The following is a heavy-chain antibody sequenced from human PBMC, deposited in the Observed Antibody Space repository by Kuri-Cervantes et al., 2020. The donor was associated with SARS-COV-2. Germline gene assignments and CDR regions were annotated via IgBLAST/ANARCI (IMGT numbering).Heavy chain of an antibody. CDR3: ASSPLEPSSSSEYYYYYMDV. Sequence: SCAVYGGSFSGYYWSWIRQPPGKGLEWIGEINHSGSTNYNPSLKSRVTISVDTSKNQFSLKLSSVTAEDTAVYYCASSPLEPSSSSEYYYYYMDVWGKGTTVTVSS. V-gene: IGHV4-34*01. CDR1: GGSFSGYY. CDR2: INHSGST. J-gene: IGHJ6*03. D-gene: IGHD6-13*01.